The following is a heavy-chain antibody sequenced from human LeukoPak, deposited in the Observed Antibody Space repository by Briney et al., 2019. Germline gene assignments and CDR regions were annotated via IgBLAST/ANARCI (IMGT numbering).Heavy chain of an antibody. D-gene: IGHD3-22*01. J-gene: IGHJ4*02. CDR1: GGTFCTFP. CDR2: IIPIFGP. Sequence: ASVKVSCKASGGTFCTFPISWVRQSPGQGLEWIGGIIPIFGPNYAQKFQGRATISADLATATAYMELSSLTSEDTSVYYCATGKDRSGYYYSLDYWGQGTLVAVSS. CDR3: ATGKDRSGYYYSLDY. V-gene: IGHV1-69*13.